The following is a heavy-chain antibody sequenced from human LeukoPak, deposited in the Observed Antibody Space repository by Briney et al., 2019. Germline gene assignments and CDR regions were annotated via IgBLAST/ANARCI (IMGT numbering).Heavy chain of an antibody. CDR3: ARDGDGYNFGALGY. Sequence: GGSLRLSCAASGFTFSSYAMHWVRQAPGKGLEWVAVISYDGSNKYYADSVKGRLTISRDNSKNTLYLQMNSLRAEDTAVYYCARDGDGYNFGALGYWGQGTLVTVSS. V-gene: IGHV3-30*04. CDR1: GFTFSSYA. CDR2: ISYDGSNK. D-gene: IGHD5-24*01. J-gene: IGHJ4*02.